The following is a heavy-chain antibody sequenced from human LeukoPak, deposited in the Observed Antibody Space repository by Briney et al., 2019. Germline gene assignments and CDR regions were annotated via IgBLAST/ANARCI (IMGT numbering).Heavy chain of an antibody. V-gene: IGHV4-34*01. CDR1: GGSFSGYY. Sequence: PSETLSLTCAVYGGSFSGYYWSWIRQPPGKGLEWIGEINHSGSTNYNPSLKSRVTISVDTSKNQFSLKLSSVTAADTAVYYCARGPWIQPWFQRRADPSHFDYWGQGTLVTVSS. CDR3: ARGPWIQPWFQRRADPSHFDY. CDR2: INHSGST. J-gene: IGHJ4*02. D-gene: IGHD5-18*01.